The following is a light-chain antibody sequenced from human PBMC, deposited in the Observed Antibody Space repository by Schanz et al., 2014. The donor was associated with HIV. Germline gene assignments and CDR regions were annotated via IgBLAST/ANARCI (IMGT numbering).Light chain of an antibody. CDR2: ATS. CDR1: QSVSSN. J-gene: IGKJ4*01. CDR3: QQYYSTPLT. V-gene: IGKV3D-15*01. Sequence: EIVMTQSPATLSVSPGERATLSCRASQSVSSNLAWYQQKPGQAPRLVIYATSTRAAGIPDRFSGTGSGTDFTLTISSLQAEDVAVYYCQQYYSTPLTFGGGTKVEIK.